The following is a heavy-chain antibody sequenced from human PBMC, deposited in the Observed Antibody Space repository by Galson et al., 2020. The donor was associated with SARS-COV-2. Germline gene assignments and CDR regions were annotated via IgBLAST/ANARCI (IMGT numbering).Heavy chain of an antibody. J-gene: IGHJ6*02. V-gene: IGHV1-2*02. CDR3: ARDLRLIVASLYGMDG. CDR1: GYTFTGYY. D-gene: IGHD5-12*01. Sequence: ASVKVSCKASGYTFTGYYMHWVRQAPGQGLEWMGWINPNSGSTNYAQKFQGRVTMTRDTSISTAYMELSRLRSDDTAVYYCARDLRLIVASLYGMDGWGQGTTVTVSS. CDR2: INPNSGST.